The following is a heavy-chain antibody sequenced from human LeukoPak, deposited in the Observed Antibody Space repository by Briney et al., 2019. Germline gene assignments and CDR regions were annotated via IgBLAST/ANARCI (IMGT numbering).Heavy chain of an antibody. CDR3: ARTFTMVRGDMDV. CDR1: GYTFTGYY. Sequence: ASVKVSCKASGYTFTGYYMHWVRQAPGQGREWMGWINPNSGGTNYAQKFQGRVTMTRDTSISTAYMELSRLGSDDTAVYYCARTFTMVRGDMDVWGKGTTVTISS. V-gene: IGHV1-2*02. D-gene: IGHD3-10*01. CDR2: INPNSGGT. J-gene: IGHJ6*03.